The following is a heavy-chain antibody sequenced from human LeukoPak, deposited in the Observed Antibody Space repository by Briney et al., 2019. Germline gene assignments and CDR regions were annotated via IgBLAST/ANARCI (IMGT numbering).Heavy chain of an antibody. Sequence: SETLSLTCSVSGGSITSISYFWGWIRQPPGKGLEWIGTIYYTGMTYYNPSLKSRVTMSIDKSNNQVSLKMNSVTAADTAVYYCARVMGASWFFYLDVWGKGTTVTVSS. CDR2: IYYTGMT. V-gene: IGHV4-39*07. CDR3: ARVMGASWFFYLDV. J-gene: IGHJ6*03. CDR1: GGSITSISYF. D-gene: IGHD3-16*02.